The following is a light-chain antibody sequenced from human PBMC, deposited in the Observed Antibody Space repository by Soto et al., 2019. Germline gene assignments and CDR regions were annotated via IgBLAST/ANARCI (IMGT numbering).Light chain of an antibody. CDR3: KKYESTPPS. Sequence: DIVMTQSPDSLAVSLGERATINCKSSQSVLYSSNNKNYLAWYQQRPGQPPKLLIYWASTRESGVPDRFSGRGSGKDFPLTTTSLQAEDVAVYYGKKYESTPPSFGQGTKLEIK. CDR2: WAS. V-gene: IGKV4-1*01. CDR1: QSVLYSSNNKNY. J-gene: IGKJ2*01.